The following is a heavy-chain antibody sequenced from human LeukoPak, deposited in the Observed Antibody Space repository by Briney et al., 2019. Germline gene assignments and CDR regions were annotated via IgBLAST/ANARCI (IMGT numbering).Heavy chain of an antibody. CDR2: IFNTGNT. V-gene: IGHV4-59*11. Sequence: PSETLSLTCSVSGGSINSHYWSWIRQPPGKRLEWIGYIFNTGNTNYNPSLASRVTMSVDTSRAQFFLRLSPVTAADTAIYYCASRPADTTWYGVFDYWSRGTLVTVSS. CDR3: ASRPADTTWYGVFDY. CDR1: GGSINSHY. J-gene: IGHJ4*02. D-gene: IGHD3-10*01.